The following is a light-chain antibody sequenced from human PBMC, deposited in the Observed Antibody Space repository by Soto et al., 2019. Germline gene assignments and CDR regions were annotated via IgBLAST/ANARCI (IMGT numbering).Light chain of an antibody. CDR2: KNN. CDR1: ALPKEY. V-gene: IGLV3-25*03. J-gene: IGLJ2*01. Sequence: SYELTQPPSVSVSPGQTARITCSGDALPKEYVYWYQQKPGQAPVLLIYKNNERPSGIPERFSGSSSGTKDTLTISGVQAEDEADYYCQSVDSSGTYRVFGGGTKVTVL. CDR3: QSVDSSGTYRV.